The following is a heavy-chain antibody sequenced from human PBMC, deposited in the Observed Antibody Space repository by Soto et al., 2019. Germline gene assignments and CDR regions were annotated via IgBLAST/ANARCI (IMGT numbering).Heavy chain of an antibody. CDR2: INSGGDT. Sequence: PGGSLRLSCAASGFTFSSFSMNWVRQVPGKGLEWISYINSGGDTQYADSVKGRFTSSRDNAQNSLFLQMNSLREEDTAVYFCARDSSGFRGSWHAFEIWGQGTMVTVSS. D-gene: IGHD6-19*01. V-gene: IGHV3-48*02. J-gene: IGHJ3*02. CDR3: ARDSSGFRGSWHAFEI. CDR1: GFTFSSFS.